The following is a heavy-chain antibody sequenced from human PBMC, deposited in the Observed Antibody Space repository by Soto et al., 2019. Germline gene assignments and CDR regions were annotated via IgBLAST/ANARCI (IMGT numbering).Heavy chain of an antibody. D-gene: IGHD3-3*02. CDR3: ARERRARIAFFCGMDV. V-gene: IGHV1-69*01. CDR1: GGTFSSYA. CDR2: IIPIFGTA. Sequence: QVQLVQSGAEVKKPGSSVKVSCKASGGTFSSYAISWVRQAPGQGLEWMGGIIPIFGTANYAQKFQGRVTITADESTRTAYMELSSLRSEDTAVYYCARERRARIAFFCGMDVWGQGTTVTVSS. J-gene: IGHJ6*02.